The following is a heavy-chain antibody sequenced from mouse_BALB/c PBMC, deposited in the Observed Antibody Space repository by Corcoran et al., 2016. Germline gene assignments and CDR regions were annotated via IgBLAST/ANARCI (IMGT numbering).Heavy chain of an antibody. Sequence: LVKTGASVKISCKATDYSIGVYYRHWVTHSDGKRVGGCGDISCYNGATCYNQKFKGKVTFTVDTSSSTAYMQFNSLTSEDSAVYYCAREGNNYFDYWGQGTTLTVSS. CDR3: AREGNNYFDY. CDR2: ISCYNGAT. V-gene: IGHV1S34*01. J-gene: IGHJ2*01. CDR1: DYSIGVYY. D-gene: IGHD2-1*01.